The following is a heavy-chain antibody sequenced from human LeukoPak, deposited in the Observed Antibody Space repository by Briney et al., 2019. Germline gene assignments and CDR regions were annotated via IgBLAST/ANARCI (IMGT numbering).Heavy chain of an antibody. CDR2: ISGSGGST. J-gene: IGHJ4*02. D-gene: IGHD3-10*01. V-gene: IGHV3-23*01. CDR3: ARRGIVIRAVILIGFHTEAYYFDY. Sequence: GGSLRLSCAASGFTFSGYAMSWVRQAPGKGLEWVSAISGSGGSTYYADSVKGRFTISRDNSKNTLYLQMNSLRAEDTAVYFCARRGIVIRAVILIGFHTEAYYFDYWGQGTLVTVSS. CDR1: GFTFSGYA.